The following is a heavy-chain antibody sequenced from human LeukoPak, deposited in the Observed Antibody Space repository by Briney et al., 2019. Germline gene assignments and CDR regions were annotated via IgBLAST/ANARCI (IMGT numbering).Heavy chain of an antibody. CDR1: GFTVSSNY. CDR3: ARVGTQWLEEYFDY. V-gene: IGHV3-53*01. CDR2: IYSDGST. D-gene: IGHD6-19*01. J-gene: IGHJ4*02. Sequence: GGSLRLSCAAPGFTVSSNYMSWVRQAPGKGLEWVSVIYSDGSTYYADSVKGRFTISRDNSKNTLYLQMNSLRLEDTAVYYCARVGTQWLEEYFDYWGQGTLVTVSS.